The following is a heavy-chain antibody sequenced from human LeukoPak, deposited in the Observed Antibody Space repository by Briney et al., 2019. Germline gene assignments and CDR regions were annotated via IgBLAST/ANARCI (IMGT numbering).Heavy chain of an antibody. CDR3: ARDRGIVGAKPIFDN. CDR1: GYTFTSYN. V-gene: IGHV1-18*01. CDR2: ISAYSGST. J-gene: IGHJ4*02. D-gene: IGHD1-26*01. Sequence: ASVKVSCKTSGYTFTSYNINWVRQAPGQGLEWMGWISAYSGSTNYAQKLQGRVTMTTDTSTNTAYMDLRGLISDDTAVYYCARDRGIVGAKPIFDNWGRGTLVTVSS.